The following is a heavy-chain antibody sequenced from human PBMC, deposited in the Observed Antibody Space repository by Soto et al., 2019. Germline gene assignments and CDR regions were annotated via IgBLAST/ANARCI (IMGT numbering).Heavy chain of an antibody. CDR2: IKQDGSEK. CDR1: GFTFSSYW. V-gene: IGHV3-7*03. CDR3: ARDPGGPTCCYYYGMDV. Sequence: EVQLVESGGGLVQPGGSLRLSCAASGFTFSSYWMSWVRQAPGKGLEWVANIKQDGSEKYYVDSVKGRFTISRDNAKNSLYLQMNSLSAEDTAVYYCARDPGGPTCCYYYGMDVWGQGTTVTVSS. J-gene: IGHJ6*02.